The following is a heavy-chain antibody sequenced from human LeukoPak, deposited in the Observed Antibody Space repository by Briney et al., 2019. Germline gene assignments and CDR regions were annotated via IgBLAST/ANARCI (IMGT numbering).Heavy chain of an antibody. CDR2: IYYSGST. D-gene: IGHD2-2*03. CDR1: GGSISSYY. Sequence: SETLSLTCTVSGGSISSYYWSWIRQPPGKGLEWIGYIYYSGSTNYNPSLKSRVTISVDTSKNQFSLKLSSVTAADTAVYYCARVLGCCSSTSCFNWFDPWGQGTLVTVSS. CDR3: ARVLGCCSSTSCFNWFDP. V-gene: IGHV4-59*01. J-gene: IGHJ5*02.